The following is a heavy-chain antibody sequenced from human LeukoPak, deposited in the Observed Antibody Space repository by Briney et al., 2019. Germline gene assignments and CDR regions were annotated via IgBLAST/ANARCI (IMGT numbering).Heavy chain of an antibody. CDR3: ARDVAPLPFEH. D-gene: IGHD2-15*01. CDR1: GYSFTIID. CDR2: ISAYNGNT. J-gene: IGHJ4*02. Sequence: ASVKLSRNGSGYSFTIIDNNWVWLAKAPGQEWMGWISAYNGNTNDAQKLQGRVTMTTDTSTSTAYMELKSLTSDDTAVYYCARDVAPLPFEHWGQGTLVTVSS. V-gene: IGHV1-18*01.